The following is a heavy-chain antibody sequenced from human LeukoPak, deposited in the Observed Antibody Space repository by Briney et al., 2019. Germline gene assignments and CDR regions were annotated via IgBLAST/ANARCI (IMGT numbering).Heavy chain of an antibody. CDR2: IKQDGGEK. V-gene: IGHV3-7*04. J-gene: IGHJ3*02. Sequence: GGSLRLSCAASGFAFSSSWMSWVRQTPGKGPEWVASIKQDGGEKFYVDSVRGRFTISRDNAKNSLSLQMNSLRAEDTAVYYCARASQRAFDIWGQGTMVTVSP. CDR1: GFAFSSSW. CDR3: ARASQRAFDI.